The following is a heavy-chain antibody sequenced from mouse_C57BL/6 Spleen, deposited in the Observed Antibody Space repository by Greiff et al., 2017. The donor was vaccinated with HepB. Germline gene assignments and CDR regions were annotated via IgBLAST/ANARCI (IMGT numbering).Heavy chain of an antibody. D-gene: IGHD1-1*01. V-gene: IGHV1-54*01. CDR2: INPGSGGT. CDR1: GEVFKKDG. Sequence: QEGAERERKGMEGKGDGKEEGEVFKKDGRARGKKRTGQGVEWIGVINPGSGGTNYNEKFKGKATLTADKSSSTAYMQLSSLTSEDSAVYFCARREVFITTVVAKDYWGQGTTLTVSS. CDR3: ARREVFITTVVAKDY. J-gene: IGHJ2*01.